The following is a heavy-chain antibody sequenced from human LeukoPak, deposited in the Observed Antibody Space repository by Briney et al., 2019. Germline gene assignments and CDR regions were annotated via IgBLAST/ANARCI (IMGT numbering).Heavy chain of an antibody. CDR3: ARDWRDDYYMDL. V-gene: IGHV4-61*02. J-gene: IGHJ6*03. Sequence: PSETLSLTCTVSGGSISSGSYYWSWIRQPAGKGLEWIGRIYTSGSTNYNPSLKSRVTISVDTSKNQFSLKLSSVTAADTAVYYCARDWRDDYYMDLWGKGTTVTVSS. D-gene: IGHD3-3*01. CDR1: GGSISSGSYY. CDR2: IYTSGST.